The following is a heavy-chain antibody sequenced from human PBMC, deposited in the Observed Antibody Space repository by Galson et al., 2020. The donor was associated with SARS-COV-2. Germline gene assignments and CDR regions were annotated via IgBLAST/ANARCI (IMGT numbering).Heavy chain of an antibody. CDR2: IIPIFGTA. CDR3: ARLYISSSRGFSYYYYYYYMDV. V-gene: IGHV1-69*13. CDR1: GGTFSSYA. Sequence: SVKVSCKASGGTFSSYAISWVRQAPGQGLEWMGGIIPIFGTANYAQKFQGRVTITADESTSTAYMELSSLRSEDTAVYYCARLYISSSRGFSYYYYYYYMDVWGKGTTVTVSS. J-gene: IGHJ6*03. D-gene: IGHD6-6*01.